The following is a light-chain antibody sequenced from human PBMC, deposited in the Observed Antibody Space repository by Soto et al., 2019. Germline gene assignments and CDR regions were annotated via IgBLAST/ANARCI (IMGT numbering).Light chain of an antibody. Sequence: EVVMTQSAATLSLAPWEGATLSCRASQGIGATLACYQHKPGPTPIILIYDTSTRATGVPARFTGRRSGTEFTLTINSPQSEDFALYYCQRYNNWPLTFGGGTTVDIK. CDR1: QGIGAT. V-gene: IGKV3-15*01. CDR2: DTS. J-gene: IGKJ4*01. CDR3: QRYNNWPLT.